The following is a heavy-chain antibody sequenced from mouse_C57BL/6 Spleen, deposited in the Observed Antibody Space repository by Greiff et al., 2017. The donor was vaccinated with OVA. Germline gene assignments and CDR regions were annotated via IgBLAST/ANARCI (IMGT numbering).Heavy chain of an antibody. D-gene: IGHD2-9*01. CDR3: ARAPTMVTSYAMDD. V-gene: IGHV1-82*01. CDR2: IYPGDGDT. Sequence: QVQLKESGPELVKPGASVKISCKASGYAFSSSWMNWVKQRPGKGLERIGRIYPGDGDTNYNGKFKGKATLTADKSSSTAYMQLSSLTSEDSAVYFCARAPTMVTSYAMDDWGQGTSVTVSS. J-gene: IGHJ4*01. CDR1: GYAFSSSW.